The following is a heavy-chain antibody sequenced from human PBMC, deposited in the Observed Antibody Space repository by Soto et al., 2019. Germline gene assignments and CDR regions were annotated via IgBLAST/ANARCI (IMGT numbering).Heavy chain of an antibody. V-gene: IGHV4-39*01. D-gene: IGHD3-22*01. Sequence: SETLSLTCTVSGGSISSSSYYWGWIRQPPGKGLGWIGSIYYSGSTYYNPSLKSRVTISVDTSKNQFSLKLSSVTAADTAVYYCARQYYYDSSGAYFDYWGQGTLVTVS. CDR2: IYYSGST. CDR1: GGSISSSSYY. J-gene: IGHJ4*02. CDR3: ARQYYYDSSGAYFDY.